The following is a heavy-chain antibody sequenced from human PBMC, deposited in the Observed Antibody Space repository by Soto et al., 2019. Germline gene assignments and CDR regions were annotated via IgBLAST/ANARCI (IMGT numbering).Heavy chain of an antibody. Sequence: GESLKISCKGSGYSFTSYWIGWVRQTPGKGLEWMGIIYPGDSDTRYSPSFQGQVTISADKSISTAYLQWSSLKASDTAMYYCARHRRPTRGYCSSTSCSHEFDPWGQGTLVTVSS. CDR2: IYPGDSDT. CDR1: GYSFTSYW. V-gene: IGHV5-51*01. CDR3: ARHRRPTRGYCSSTSCSHEFDP. J-gene: IGHJ5*02. D-gene: IGHD2-2*01.